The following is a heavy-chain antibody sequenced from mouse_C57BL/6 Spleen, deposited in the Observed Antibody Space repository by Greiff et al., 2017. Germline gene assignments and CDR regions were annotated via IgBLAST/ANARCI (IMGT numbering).Heavy chain of an antibody. Sequence: VQLQQSGAELVKPGASVKLSCKASGYTFTSYWMHWVKQRPGQGLEWIGMIHPNSGSTNYNEKFKSKATLTVYKSSSTAYMQRSSLTSEDSAVYYCARSEDGYYAWFAYWGQGTLVTGSA. J-gene: IGHJ3*01. CDR1: GYTFTSYW. V-gene: IGHV1-64*01. CDR2: IHPNSGST. D-gene: IGHD2-3*01. CDR3: ARSEDGYYAWFAY.